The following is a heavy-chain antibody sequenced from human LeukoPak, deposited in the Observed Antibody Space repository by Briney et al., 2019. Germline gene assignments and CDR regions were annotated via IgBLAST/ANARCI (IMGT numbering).Heavy chain of an antibody. CDR1: GFTFSSYG. D-gene: IGHD2-8*01. CDR3: ARDNGYAFDI. Sequence: PGRSLRLSCAASGFTFSSYGMNWVRQAPGKGLEWVSSISSSSSYIYYADSVKGRFTISRDNAKNSLYLQMNSLRAEDTAVYYCARDNGYAFDIWGQGTMVTVSS. V-gene: IGHV3-21*01. CDR2: ISSSSSYI. J-gene: IGHJ3*02.